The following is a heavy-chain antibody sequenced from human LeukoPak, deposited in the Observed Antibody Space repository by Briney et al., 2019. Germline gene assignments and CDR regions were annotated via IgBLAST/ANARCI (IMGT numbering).Heavy chain of an antibody. CDR2: ISAYNGNT. CDR3: ARDGSIAVAGAYYYGMDV. CDR1: GYTFTSYV. D-gene: IGHD6-19*01. Sequence: GASVKVSCKASGYTFTSYVISWVRQAPGQGLEWMGWISAYNGNTNYAQKLQGRVTMTTDTSTSTAYMELRSLRSDDTAVYYCARDGSIAVAGAYYYGMDVWGQGTTVTVSS. J-gene: IGHJ6*02. V-gene: IGHV1-18*01.